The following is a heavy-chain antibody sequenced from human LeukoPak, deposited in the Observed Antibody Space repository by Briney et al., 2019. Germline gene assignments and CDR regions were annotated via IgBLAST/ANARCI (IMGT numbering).Heavy chain of an antibody. CDR3: AGWRGYCSGGSCYSVY. V-gene: IGHV3-30*03. J-gene: IGHJ4*02. D-gene: IGHD2-15*01. CDR2: ISYDGSNK. CDR1: GFTFSSYG. Sequence: GRSLRLSCAASGFTFSSYGMHWVRQAPGKGLEWVAVISYDGSNKYYADSVKGRFTISRDNSKNTLYLQMNSLRAEDTAVYYCAGWRGYCSGGSCYSVYWGQGTLVTVSS.